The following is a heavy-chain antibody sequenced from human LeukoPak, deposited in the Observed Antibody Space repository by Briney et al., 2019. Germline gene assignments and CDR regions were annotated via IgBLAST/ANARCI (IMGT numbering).Heavy chain of an antibody. D-gene: IGHD2-2*01. CDR1: GYTFTDYF. Sequence: EASVKVSCKASGYTFTDYFMNWVRQAPGQGLEWMGWINPKSGGTVYAQKFQGRVTITRDTSSSTAYMELSRLRSDDTAVYYCARVLVPNHAFDIWGQGTMVTVSS. J-gene: IGHJ3*02. CDR2: INPKSGGT. CDR3: ARVLVPNHAFDI. V-gene: IGHV1-2*02.